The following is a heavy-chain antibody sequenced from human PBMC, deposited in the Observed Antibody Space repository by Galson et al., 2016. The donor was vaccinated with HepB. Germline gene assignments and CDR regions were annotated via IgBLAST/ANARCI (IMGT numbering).Heavy chain of an antibody. CDR2: IYPGDSDF. D-gene: IGHD3-10*02. CDR1: GYTFTNQW. Sequence: QSGAEVKKSRESLKISCQVSGYTFTNQWIAWVRQMPGKGLEWMGIIYPGDSDFRYSPSFQGQVTISADKSISTAYLQWSSLKASDTAIYYCARLVRPSSRDYYYGMDVWGQGTTVTVSS. CDR3: ARLVRPSSRDYYYGMDV. J-gene: IGHJ6*02. V-gene: IGHV5-51*03.